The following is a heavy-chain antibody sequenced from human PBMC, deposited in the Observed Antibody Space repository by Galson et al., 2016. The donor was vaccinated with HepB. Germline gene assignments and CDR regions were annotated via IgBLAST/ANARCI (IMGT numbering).Heavy chain of an antibody. V-gene: IGHV4-34*01. CDR1: GESFNASY. CDR3: ARGRGPAARFDY. J-gene: IGHJ4*02. D-gene: IGHD2-2*01. Sequence: SETLSLTCAVYGESFNASYWTWIRQPPGMGLEWIGEINHLEKTNYNASLKSRVTISLETSKNQFSLRLTSVTAADTAVYYCARGRGPAARFDYWGQGTLVTVSS. CDR2: INHLEKT.